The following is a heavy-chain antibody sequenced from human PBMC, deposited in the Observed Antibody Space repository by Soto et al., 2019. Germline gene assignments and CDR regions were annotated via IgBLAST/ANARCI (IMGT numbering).Heavy chain of an antibody. Sequence: VKVSCKASGGTFSSYAISWVRQAPGQGLEWMGGIIPIFGTANYAQKFQGRVTITADESTSTAYMELSSLRSEDTAVYYCARGEVGYSGYISSYYYGMDVWGQGTTVTVSS. CDR1: GGTFSSYA. V-gene: IGHV1-69*01. CDR2: IIPIFGTA. J-gene: IGHJ6*02. CDR3: ARGEVGYSGYISSYYYGMDV. D-gene: IGHD5-12*01.